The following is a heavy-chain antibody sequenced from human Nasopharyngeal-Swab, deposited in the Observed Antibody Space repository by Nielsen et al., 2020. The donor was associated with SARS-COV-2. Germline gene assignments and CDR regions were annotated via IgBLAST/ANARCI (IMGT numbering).Heavy chain of an antibody. D-gene: IGHD1-1*01. V-gene: IGHV1-69*01. J-gene: IGHJ3*02. CDR2: IIPIFGTA. CDR3: ARGFWGRTTGTTRYDAFDI. Sequence: WVRQAPGQGLEWTGGIIPIFGTANYAQKFQGRVTITADESTSTAYMELSSLRSEDTAVYYCARGFWGRTTGTTRYDAFDIWGQGTMVTVSS.